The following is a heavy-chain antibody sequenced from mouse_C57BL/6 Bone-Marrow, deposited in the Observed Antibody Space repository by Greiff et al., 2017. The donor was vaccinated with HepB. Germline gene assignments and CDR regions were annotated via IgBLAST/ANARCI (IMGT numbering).Heavy chain of an antibody. CDR2: IDPNSGGT. V-gene: IGHV1-72*01. Sequence: QVQLQQPGAELVKPGASVKLSCKASGYTFTSYWMHWVKQRPGRGLEWIGRIDPNSGGTKYNEKFKSKATLTVDKPSSTAYMQLSSLTSEDSAVYYCARSDITTVVAYYAMDYWGQGTSVTVSS. CDR1: GYTFTSYW. D-gene: IGHD1-1*01. J-gene: IGHJ4*01. CDR3: ARSDITTVVAYYAMDY.